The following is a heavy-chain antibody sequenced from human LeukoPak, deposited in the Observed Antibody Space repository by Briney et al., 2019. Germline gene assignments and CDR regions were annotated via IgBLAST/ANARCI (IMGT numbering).Heavy chain of an antibody. CDR2: IYNSRST. CDR3: ARRNVLTEGEAFDI. V-gene: IGHV4-61*05. J-gene: IGHJ3*02. D-gene: IGHD1-1*01. CDR1: GVSISSTAYY. Sequence: SETLSLTCTVSGVSISSTAYYCSWIRQPPGEGLVWIGYIYNSRSTNYNLSLKHRVTQSADASKNQFSLKLNSVTAADTAVYYCARRNVLTEGEAFDIWGQGTMVTVSS.